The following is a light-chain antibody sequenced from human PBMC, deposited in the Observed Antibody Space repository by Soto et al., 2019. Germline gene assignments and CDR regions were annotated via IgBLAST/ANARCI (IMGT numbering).Light chain of an antibody. J-gene: IGKJ2*01. CDR1: QSISSW. V-gene: IGKV1-5*03. Sequence: DIQMTQSPSTLSASVGDRVTITCRASQSISSWLAWYQQKPGKAPKLLIYKASSLESGVPSRFSGSGSGTEFTLTISSLQPDDVANYYCQQYNSYPYTVGQGTKLEIK. CDR3: QQYNSYPYT. CDR2: KAS.